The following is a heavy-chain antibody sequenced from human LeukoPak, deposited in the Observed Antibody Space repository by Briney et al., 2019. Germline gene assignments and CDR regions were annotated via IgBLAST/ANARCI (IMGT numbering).Heavy chain of an antibody. CDR1: GDSVSSNSAA. V-gene: IGHV6-1*01. D-gene: IGHD2-15*01. CDR2: TYYRSKWYN. J-gene: IGHJ5*02. Sequence: SQTLSLTCAISGDSVSSNSAAWNWIRQSPSRGLEWLGRTYYRSKWYNDYAVSVKSRITINPDTSKNQFSLKLSSVTAADTAVYYCARVVVVAVVDWFDPWGQGTLVTVSS. CDR3: ARVVVVAVVDWFDP.